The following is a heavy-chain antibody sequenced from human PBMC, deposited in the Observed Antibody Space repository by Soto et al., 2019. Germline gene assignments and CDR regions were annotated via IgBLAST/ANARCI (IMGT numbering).Heavy chain of an antibody. J-gene: IGHJ5*02. Sequence: QVQLVESGGGVVQPGRSLRLSCVASGFTFSRYGMHWVRQAPGKGLEWVAVIWNDGSNQVYDDSVKGRFTISRDNSKNTLYLEIDSLRDEATSVYYCARDDDYEANAIDLWGQGTLVTVSS. CDR2: IWNDGSNQ. CDR3: ARDDDYEANAIDL. D-gene: IGHD4-17*01. CDR1: GFTFSRYG. V-gene: IGHV3-33*01.